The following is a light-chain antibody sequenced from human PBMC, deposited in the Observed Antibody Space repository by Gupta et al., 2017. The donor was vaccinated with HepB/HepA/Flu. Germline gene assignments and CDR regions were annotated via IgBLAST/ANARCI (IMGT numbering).Light chain of an antibody. CDR3: QQRSNWPPDT. J-gene: IGKJ4*01. Sequence: EIVLTQSPATLSLSPGERATLSCRASQSVSSYLAWYQLKPGQAPRLLIYDASNRATGIPARFSGSGSGTDFTLTISSREPEDFAVYYCQQRSNWPPDTFGGGTKVEIK. CDR2: DAS. V-gene: IGKV3-11*01. CDR1: QSVSSY.